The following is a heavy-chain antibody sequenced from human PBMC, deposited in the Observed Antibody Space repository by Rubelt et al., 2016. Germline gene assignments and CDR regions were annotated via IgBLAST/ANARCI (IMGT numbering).Heavy chain of an antibody. CDR3: ARQGYSGRYYYMDV. D-gene: IGHD1-26*01. CDR2: IYYSGST. V-gene: IGHV4-39*07. CDR1: GDSINSSSYY. J-gene: IGHJ6*03. Sequence: QLQLQESGPGLVKPSETLSLTSTVSGDSINSSSYYWGWIRQPPGKGLEWIGSIYYSGSTYYNPSLKSRVTMPVDTSKNHSYLKLRSVTAADTAVYFCARQGYSGRYYYMDVWGKGTTVTVSS.